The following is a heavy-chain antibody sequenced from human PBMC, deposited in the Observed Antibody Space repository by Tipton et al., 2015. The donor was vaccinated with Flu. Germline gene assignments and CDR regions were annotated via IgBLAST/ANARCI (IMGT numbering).Heavy chain of an antibody. D-gene: IGHD1-1*01. CDR3: ARTQLPAHMGAFDM. CDR1: GGSISSHY. CDR2: IHTSGNT. J-gene: IGHJ3*02. V-gene: IGHV4-4*07. Sequence: GLVKPSETLSLTCTVSGGSISSHYWSWIRQPAGKGLEWMGRIHTSGNTNYNPSLKSRVSMSVDASKNQLTLKLSSVTAADTAVYYCARTQLPAHMGAFDMWGQGTMVTVSS.